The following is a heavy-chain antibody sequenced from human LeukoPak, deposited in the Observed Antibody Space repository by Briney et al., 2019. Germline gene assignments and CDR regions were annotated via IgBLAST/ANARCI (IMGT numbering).Heavy chain of an antibody. Sequence: PSETLSLTCAVYGGSFSGYYWSWIRQPPGKGLEWIGYIYYSGSTNYNPSLKSRVTISVDTSKNQFSLKLSSVTAADTAVYYCARVVTISRDYYYYYMDVWGKGTTVTISS. J-gene: IGHJ6*03. V-gene: IGHV4-59*01. D-gene: IGHD3-9*01. CDR3: ARVVTISRDYYYYYMDV. CDR2: IYYSGST. CDR1: GGSFSGYY.